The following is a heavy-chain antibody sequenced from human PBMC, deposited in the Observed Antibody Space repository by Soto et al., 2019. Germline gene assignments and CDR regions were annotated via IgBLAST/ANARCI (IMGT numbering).Heavy chain of an antibody. Sequence: PGGSLRLSCAASGFTFSSYSMNWARQAPGKGLEWVSSISSSSSYIYYADSVKGRFTISRDNAKNSLYLQMNSLRAEDTGVYYCASIYYYGDYLSGAFDIWGQGTMVTVSS. CDR1: GFTFSSYS. D-gene: IGHD4-17*01. CDR3: ASIYYYGDYLSGAFDI. CDR2: ISSSSSYI. J-gene: IGHJ3*02. V-gene: IGHV3-21*01.